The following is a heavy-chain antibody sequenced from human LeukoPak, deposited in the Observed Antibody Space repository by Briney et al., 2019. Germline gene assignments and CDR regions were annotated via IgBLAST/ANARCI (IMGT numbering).Heavy chain of an antibody. D-gene: IGHD3-9*01. V-gene: IGHV1-2*02. CDR2: INPNSGGR. Sequence: ASVKVSCTASRYTFTGYYIHWVRQAPGQGLEWMGWINPNSGGRSYAQKFQGRVTMTRDTSINTAYMDLSGLRSDDTAVYYCARMSDILTGHYPQWFDPWGQGTLVTVSS. J-gene: IGHJ5*02. CDR3: ARMSDILTGHYPQWFDP. CDR1: RYTFTGYY.